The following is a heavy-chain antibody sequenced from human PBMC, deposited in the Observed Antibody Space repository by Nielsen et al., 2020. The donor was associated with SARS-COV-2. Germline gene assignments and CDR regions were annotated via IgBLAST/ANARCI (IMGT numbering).Heavy chain of an antibody. CDR3: ARDNPFTVWFGELTGRNAMDV. D-gene: IGHD3-10*01. V-gene: IGHV3-21*01. CDR2: ISSSSSYI. J-gene: IGHJ6*02. CDR1: GFTFSSYS. Sequence: SLNISCAASGFTFSSYSMKWVRQAPGEGLELVSSISSSSSYIYYADSVKGRFTISRDNAKNSLYLQMNSLRAEDTAVYYCARDNPFTVWFGELTGRNAMDVWGQGTTVTVSS.